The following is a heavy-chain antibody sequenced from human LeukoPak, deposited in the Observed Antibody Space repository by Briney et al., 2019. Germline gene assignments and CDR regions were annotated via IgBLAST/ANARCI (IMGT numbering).Heavy chain of an antibody. CDR2: IYHSGST. CDR3: ARGGNMVRGATFDY. D-gene: IGHD3-10*01. Sequence: SETLSLTCTVSGGSISSGGYYWSWIRQPPGKGLEWIGYIYHSGSTYYNPSLKSRVTISVDKSKNQFSLKLSSVTAADTAVYYCARGGNMVRGATFDYWGQGALVTVSS. V-gene: IGHV4-30-2*01. J-gene: IGHJ4*02. CDR1: GGSISSGGYY.